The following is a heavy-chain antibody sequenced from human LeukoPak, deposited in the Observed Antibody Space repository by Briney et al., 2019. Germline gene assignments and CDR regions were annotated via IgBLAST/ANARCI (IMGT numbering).Heavy chain of an antibody. CDR1: GFTFSSYW. CDR2: IKQDGSEK. Sequence: PGGSLRLSCAASGFTFSSYWMSWVRQAPGKGLEWVANIKQDGSEKYYVDSVKGRFTISRDNAKNSLYLQMNSLRAEDTAVYYCAKGLCSGGSCYSNYYYYYGMDVWGQGTTVTVSS. V-gene: IGHV3-7*03. J-gene: IGHJ6*02. D-gene: IGHD2-15*01. CDR3: AKGLCSGGSCYSNYYYYYGMDV.